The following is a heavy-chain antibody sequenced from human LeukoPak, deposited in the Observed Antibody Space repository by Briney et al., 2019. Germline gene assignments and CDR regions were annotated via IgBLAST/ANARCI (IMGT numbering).Heavy chain of an antibody. J-gene: IGHJ4*02. CDR3: ATDIQGFGNFDY. V-gene: IGHV1-24*01. Sequence: ASVKVSCKVSGYTLTELSMHWVRQAPGKGLEWMGGFDPEDGETIYAQKFQGRVTTTEDTSTDTAYMELSSLRSEDTAVYYCATDIQGFGNFDYWGQGTLVTVSS. D-gene: IGHD3-10*01. CDR2: FDPEDGET. CDR1: GYTLTELS.